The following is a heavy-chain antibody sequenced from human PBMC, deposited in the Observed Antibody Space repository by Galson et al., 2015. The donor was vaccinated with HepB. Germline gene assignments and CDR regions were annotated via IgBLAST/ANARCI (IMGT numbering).Heavy chain of an antibody. CDR2: FDPEDGET. CDR3: ATVSHGTVRNWYFDL. CDR1: GYTLTELS. V-gene: IGHV1-24*01. J-gene: IGHJ2*01. Sequence: SVKVSCKVSGYTLTELSMHWVRQAPGKGLEWMGGFDPEDGETIYAQKFQGRVTMTEDTSTDTAYMELSSLRSEDTAVYYCATVSHGTVRNWYFDLWGRGTLVTVSS. D-gene: IGHD1-26*01.